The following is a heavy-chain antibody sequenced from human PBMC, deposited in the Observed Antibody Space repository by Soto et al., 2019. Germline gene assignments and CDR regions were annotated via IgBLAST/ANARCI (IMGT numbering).Heavy chain of an antibody. V-gene: IGHV1-69*12. Sequence: QVQLVQSGAEVKKPGSSVKVSCKTSGGTFRTSAIRWVRQAPGQGLEWMGGIMPVFPTADYAQKFQGRVTITADESTSTAYMELSSLRSEDTAVYYCARDKDRQQLGGNYYYIMDVWGQGTTVTVSS. CDR1: GGTFRTSA. J-gene: IGHJ6*01. CDR2: IMPVFPTA. D-gene: IGHD3-3*02. CDR3: ARDKDRQQLGGNYYYIMDV.